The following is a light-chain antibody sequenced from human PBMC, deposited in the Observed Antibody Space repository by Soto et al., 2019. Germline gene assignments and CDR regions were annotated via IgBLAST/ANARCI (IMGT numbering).Light chain of an antibody. CDR3: QQYNSYSKT. CDR2: DAS. J-gene: IGKJ1*01. CDR1: LNVNNY. V-gene: IGKV3-11*01. Sequence: VLTQSPATLSLSPGERATLSCRSSLNVNNYLAWYQQKPGQAPRLLIYDASNRATGIPARFSGSGSGTEFTLTISSLQPDDFATYYCQQYNSYSKTFGQGTKVEIK.